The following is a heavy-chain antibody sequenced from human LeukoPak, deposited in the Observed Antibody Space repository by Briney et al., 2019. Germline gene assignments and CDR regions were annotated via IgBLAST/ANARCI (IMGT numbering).Heavy chain of an antibody. CDR3: ATTTPDAFDI. D-gene: IGHD1-26*01. CDR2: IIPIFGTA. CDR1: GYTFSSYA. Sequence: SVKVSCKASGYTFSSYAISWVRQAPGQGLEWMGGIIPIFGTANYAQKFQGRVTITADESTSTAYMELSSLRSEDTAVYYCATTTPDAFDIWGQGTMVTVSS. V-gene: IGHV1-69*13. J-gene: IGHJ3*02.